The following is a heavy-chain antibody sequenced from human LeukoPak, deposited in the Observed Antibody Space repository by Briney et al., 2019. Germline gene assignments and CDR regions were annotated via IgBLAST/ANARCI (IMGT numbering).Heavy chain of an antibody. Sequence: PGGSLRLSCAASGFKFSNYAMSWVRQAPGKGLEWVSTITGSGGSTYYADSVKGRFTISRDNSKNTLYLQMNSLRAEDTAVYYRARRRIQYYFDFWGQGTLVTVSS. D-gene: IGHD2/OR15-2a*01. J-gene: IGHJ4*02. CDR1: GFKFSNYA. CDR2: ITGSGGST. V-gene: IGHV3-23*01. CDR3: ARRRIQYYFDF.